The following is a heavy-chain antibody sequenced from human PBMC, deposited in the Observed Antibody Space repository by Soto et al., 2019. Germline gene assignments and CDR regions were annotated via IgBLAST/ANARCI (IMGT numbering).Heavy chain of an antibody. V-gene: IGHV4-34*01. D-gene: IGHD3-3*01. CDR1: GGSFSGYY. CDR3: ARAFGVVPLYYYYGMDV. J-gene: IGHJ6*02. Sequence: SETLSLTCAVYGGSFSGYYWSWIRQPPGKGLEWIGEINHSGSTNYNPSLKSRVTISVDTSKNQFSLKLSSVTAADTAVYYCARAFGVVPLYYYYGMDVWGQGTTVTVSS. CDR2: INHSGST.